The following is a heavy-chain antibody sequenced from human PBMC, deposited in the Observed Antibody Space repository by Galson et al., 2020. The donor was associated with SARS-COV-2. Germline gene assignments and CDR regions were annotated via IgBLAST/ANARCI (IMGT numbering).Heavy chain of an antibody. CDR2: IDQDGGEK. J-gene: IGHJ4*02. CDR1: GFTFSYYW. CDR3: AREGRATMRVVGPSRYFDY. D-gene: IGHD3-22*01. Sequence: GESLKISCAASGFTFSYYWMSWVRQTPGKGLEWVANIDQDGGEKYYVDSVKGRFTISRDNANNSLYLQMSSLRAEDTAMYYCAREGRATMRVVGPSRYFDYWGQGTLVTVSS. V-gene: IGHV3-7*05.